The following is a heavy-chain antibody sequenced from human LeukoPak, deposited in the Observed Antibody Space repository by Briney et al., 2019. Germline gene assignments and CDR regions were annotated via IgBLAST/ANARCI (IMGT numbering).Heavy chain of an antibody. CDR3: ATHSSSWYYFDY. CDR2: ISSSGSTI. Sequence: QPGGSLRLSCAASGFTFSSYEMNWVRQAPGKGLEWVSYISSSGSTIYYADSVKGRFTISRDNAKNSLYLQMNSLRAEDTAVYYCATHSSSWYYFDYWGQGTLVTVSS. CDR1: GFTFSSYE. D-gene: IGHD6-13*01. V-gene: IGHV3-48*03. J-gene: IGHJ4*02.